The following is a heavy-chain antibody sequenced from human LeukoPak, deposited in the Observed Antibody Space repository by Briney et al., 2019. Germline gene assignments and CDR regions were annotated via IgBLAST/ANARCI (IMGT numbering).Heavy chain of an antibody. Sequence: SETLSLTCSVSGGSISGSSYSWDWIRQSPGKGLEWIGSIYYSGSTYYNPSLKSRVTISVDTSKNQFSLKLSSVTAADTAVYYCATYYYDSRANYYFDYWGQGTLVTVSS. CDR2: IYYSGST. V-gene: IGHV4-39*07. J-gene: IGHJ4*02. CDR1: GGSISGSSYS. CDR3: ATYYYDSRANYYFDY. D-gene: IGHD3-22*01.